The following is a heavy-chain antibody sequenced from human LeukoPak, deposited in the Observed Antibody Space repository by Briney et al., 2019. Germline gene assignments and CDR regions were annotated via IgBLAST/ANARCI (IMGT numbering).Heavy chain of an antibody. Sequence: GGSLRLSCAVSGFTFSSYWMHWVGQAPGKGLVWVSRINTDGSSTNYADSVNGRFTISRDNAKNTLFLQMNGLRAEDTAVYYCARDVAVACLASAFDIWGQGTMVTVSS. V-gene: IGHV3-74*01. D-gene: IGHD6-19*01. CDR1: GFTFSSYW. CDR3: ARDVAVACLASAFDI. CDR2: INTDGSST. J-gene: IGHJ3*02.